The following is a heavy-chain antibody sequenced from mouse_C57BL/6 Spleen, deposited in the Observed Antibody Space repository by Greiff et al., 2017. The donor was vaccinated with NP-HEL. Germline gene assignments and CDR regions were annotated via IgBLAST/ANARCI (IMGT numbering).Heavy chain of an antibody. D-gene: IGHD1-1*02. CDR1: GYTFTSYW. CDR3: ATGVGRDWYFDV. J-gene: IGHJ1*03. CDR2: INPSNGGT. Sequence: QVQLQQPGTELVKPGASVKLSCKASGYTFTSYWMHWVKQRPGQGLEWIGNINPSNGGTNYNEKFKSKAKLTVDKSSSTAYMQLSSLTSEDSAVYYCATGVGRDWYFDVWGTGTTVTVSS. V-gene: IGHV1-53*01.